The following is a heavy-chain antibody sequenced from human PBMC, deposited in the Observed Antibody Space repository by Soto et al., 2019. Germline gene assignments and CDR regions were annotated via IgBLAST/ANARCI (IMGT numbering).Heavy chain of an antibody. Sequence: QVQLVESGGGVVQPGRSLRLSCAASGFTFSSYGMHWVRQAPGKGLEWVAVIWYDGSNKYYADSVKGRFTISRDNSKNTLYLQMNGLRAEDTAVYYGARVRHYYDSRDAFDIWGQGTMVTVSS. CDR2: IWYDGSNK. D-gene: IGHD3-22*01. CDR3: ARVRHYYDSRDAFDI. V-gene: IGHV3-33*01. CDR1: GFTFSSYG. J-gene: IGHJ3*02.